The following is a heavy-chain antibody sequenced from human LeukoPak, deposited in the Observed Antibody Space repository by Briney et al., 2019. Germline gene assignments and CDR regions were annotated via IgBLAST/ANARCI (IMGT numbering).Heavy chain of an antibody. Sequence: PGGSLRLSCAASGFTFSSYGMHWVRQAPGKGLEWVAVISYDGSNKYYADSVKGRFTISRDNSKNTLYLQMNSLRAEDTAVHYCAKDRVGGILTGYIDYWGQGTLVTVSS. CDR2: ISYDGSNK. V-gene: IGHV3-30*18. J-gene: IGHJ4*02. D-gene: IGHD3-9*01. CDR1: GFTFSSYG. CDR3: AKDRVGGILTGYIDY.